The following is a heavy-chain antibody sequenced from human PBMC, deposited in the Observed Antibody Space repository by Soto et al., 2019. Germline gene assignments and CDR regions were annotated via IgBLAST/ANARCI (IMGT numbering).Heavy chain of an antibody. CDR1: GFSLSTSGMC. CDR2: IDWDDDK. Sequence: GSGPTLVNPTQTLTLTCTFSGFSLSTSGMCVSWIRQPPGKALEWLALIDWDDDKYYSTSLKTRLTISKDTSKNQVVLTMTNMDPVDTATYYCARGKWEPFSYYFDYWGQGTLVTVSS. CDR3: ARGKWEPFSYYFDY. D-gene: IGHD1-26*01. V-gene: IGHV2-70*01. J-gene: IGHJ4*02.